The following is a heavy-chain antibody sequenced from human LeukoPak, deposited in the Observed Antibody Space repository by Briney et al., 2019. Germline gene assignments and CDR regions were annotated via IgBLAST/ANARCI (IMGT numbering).Heavy chain of an antibody. D-gene: IGHD3-3*01. V-gene: IGHV3-23*01. CDR2: ISNSGGRT. J-gene: IGHJ6*02. Sequence: GGSLRLSCAASGFTFSSYAMSWVRQAPGKGLEWVSSISNSGGRTFYTDSVKGRFTISRDNAKKSLYLQMNSLRAEDTALYYCAKDMWTVFGVVTPYYYYGMDVWGQGTTVTVSS. CDR3: AKDMWTVFGVVTPYYYYGMDV. CDR1: GFTFSSYA.